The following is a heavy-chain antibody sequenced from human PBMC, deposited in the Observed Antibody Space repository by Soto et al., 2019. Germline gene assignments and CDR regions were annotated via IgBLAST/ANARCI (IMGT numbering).Heavy chain of an antibody. Sequence: QVQLQESGPGLVKPSETLSLTCIVSGGSISNYYWSWIRQPPGKGLEWIGYIYYRGSTNYNPSLKSRVTISVDTSKNQFSLKLSSVTASDTAVYYCARGVYNWNDVTDYWGQGTLVTVSS. D-gene: IGHD1-20*01. CDR1: GGSISNYY. J-gene: IGHJ4*02. V-gene: IGHV4-59*01. CDR3: ARGVYNWNDVTDY. CDR2: IYYRGST.